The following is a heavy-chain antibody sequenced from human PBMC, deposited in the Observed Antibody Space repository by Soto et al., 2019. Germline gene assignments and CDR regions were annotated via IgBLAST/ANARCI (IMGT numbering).Heavy chain of an antibody. CDR2: INSDGTTT. Sequence: EVQLVESGGGLVQPGGSLRLSCAASGFTFNNFWMYWVRQTPEKGLVWVSGINSDGTTTIYADSVKGRFTISRDNAKNTLYLQMNSLKVEDTAIYYCVRDIRWGQGTLVTVSS. J-gene: IGHJ4*02. V-gene: IGHV3-74*01. CDR1: GFTFNNFW. CDR3: VRDIR.